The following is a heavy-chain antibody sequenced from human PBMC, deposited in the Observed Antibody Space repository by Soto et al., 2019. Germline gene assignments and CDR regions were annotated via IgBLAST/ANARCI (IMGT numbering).Heavy chain of an antibody. CDR1: GFIFENFG. Sequence: EGSLRLSCAASGFIFENFGMSWVRQAPGKGLEWISSISGSGFKKYYADSVKGRFTISRDNSKSTVYLELNNLSAEDTAVYHCAKNQGVELVPLATVDWFDPWGQGSVVTVSS. J-gene: IGHJ5*02. CDR3: AKNQGVELVPLATVDWFDP. V-gene: IGHV3-23*01. CDR2: ISGSGFKK. D-gene: IGHD1-26*01.